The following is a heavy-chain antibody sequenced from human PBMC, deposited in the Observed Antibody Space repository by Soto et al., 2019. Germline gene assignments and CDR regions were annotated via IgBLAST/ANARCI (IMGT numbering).Heavy chain of an antibody. CDR1: GYTFTSYA. D-gene: IGHD2-21*02. Sequence: QVQLVQSGAEEKKPGASVKVSCKASGYTFTSYAMHWVRRAPGQRLEWMGWINAGNGNTKYSQKCKGSVTITRDTSASTAYMELSSLRSEDTAVYYCARSIVVVTALDYWGQGTLVTVSS. CDR3: ARSIVVVTALDY. V-gene: IGHV1-3*05. J-gene: IGHJ4*02. CDR2: INAGNGNT.